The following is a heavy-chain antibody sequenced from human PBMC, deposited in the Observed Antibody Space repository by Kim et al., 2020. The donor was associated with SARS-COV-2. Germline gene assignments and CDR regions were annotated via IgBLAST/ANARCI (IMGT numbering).Heavy chain of an antibody. Sequence: GGSLRLSCAASGFTFSSYALRWVRTASGKGLEWVSAISGSGGSTYYADSVKGRFTSSRDNSKNTLYLQMNSLRAEDTAVYYCAKVIWAGTTYYYYGMDVWGQRTTATFSS. CDR1: GFTFSSYA. D-gene: IGHD6-19*01. V-gene: IGHV3-23*01. CDR2: ISGSGGST. J-gene: IGHJ6*02. CDR3: AKVIWAGTTYYYYGMDV.